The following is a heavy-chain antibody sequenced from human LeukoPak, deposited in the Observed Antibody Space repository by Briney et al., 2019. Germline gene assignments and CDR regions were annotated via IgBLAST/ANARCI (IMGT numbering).Heavy chain of an antibody. CDR2: IYTSGST. D-gene: IGHD5-24*01. V-gene: IGHV4-61*02. CDR3: ARGGRDGYNNWFDP. Sequence: SETLSLTCTVSGGSISSGSYYWNWIRQPAGKGLEWIGRIYTSGSTNYNPSLKSRVTISVDTSKNQFSLKLSSVTAADTAGHYCARGGRDGYNNWFDPWGQGTLVTVSS. J-gene: IGHJ5*02. CDR1: GGSISSGSYY.